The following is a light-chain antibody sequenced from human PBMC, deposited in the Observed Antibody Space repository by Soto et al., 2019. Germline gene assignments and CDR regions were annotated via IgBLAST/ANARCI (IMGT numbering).Light chain of an antibody. CDR2: VEGSGNY. CDR1: SGHSSYI. J-gene: IGLJ2*01. V-gene: IGLV4-60*03. CDR3: DTWDTNTQV. Sequence: QLVLTQSSSASASLGSSVKLTCTLSSGHSSYIIAWHQQQTGKAPRFLMTVEGSGNYNKGSGVPERVSGSSAGADRYLTISNLQSEDEATYYCDTWDTNTQVFGGGTKLTVL.